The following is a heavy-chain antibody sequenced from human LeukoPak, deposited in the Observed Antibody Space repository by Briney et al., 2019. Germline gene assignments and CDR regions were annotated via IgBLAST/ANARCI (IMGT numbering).Heavy chain of an antibody. J-gene: IGHJ5*02. V-gene: IGHV1-69*13. CDR2: IIAIFGTA. D-gene: IGHD3-9*01. CDR3: ARGPVLRYFDWTLPPNCFDP. Sequence: SSVTVSCKASGGTFSSYAISWVRQAPGQGLEWMGGIIAIFGTAKYAQKFQGRVTITADESTSTTYVELSSLRFEDTAVYYCARGPVLRYFDWTLPPNCFDPWGQGTLVTVSS. CDR1: GGTFSSYA.